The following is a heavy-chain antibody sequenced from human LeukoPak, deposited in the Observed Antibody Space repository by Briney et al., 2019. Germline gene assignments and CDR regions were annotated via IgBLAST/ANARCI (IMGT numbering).Heavy chain of an antibody. CDR2: IYYSGST. V-gene: IGHV4-30-4*01. CDR1: GGSISSGDYY. J-gene: IGHJ4*02. CDR3: ARVIEHYDSSGTYYFDY. D-gene: IGHD3-22*01. Sequence: SQTLSLTCTVSGGSISSGDYYWSWIRQPPGKGLEWIGYIYYSGSTYYNPSLKSRVTISVDTSKNPFSLKLSSVTAADTAVYYCARVIEHYDSSGTYYFDYWGQGTLVTVSS.